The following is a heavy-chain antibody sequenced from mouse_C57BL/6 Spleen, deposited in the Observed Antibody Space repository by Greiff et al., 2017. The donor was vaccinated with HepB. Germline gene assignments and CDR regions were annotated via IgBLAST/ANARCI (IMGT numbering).Heavy chain of an antibody. CDR2: ISSSGST. V-gene: IGHV3-4*01. CDR3: ARKAPNYYGSSPYFDY. CDR1: GYSITNGNHW. Sequence: EVKLVESGPALVKPSQTVSLTYTVTGYSITNGNHWWNWIRQVSGSKLEWIGYISSSGSTDSNPSLKSRISITRDTSKNQLFLQLNSVTTEDIATYYCARKAPNYYGSSPYFDYWGQGTTLTVSS. J-gene: IGHJ2*01. D-gene: IGHD1-1*01.